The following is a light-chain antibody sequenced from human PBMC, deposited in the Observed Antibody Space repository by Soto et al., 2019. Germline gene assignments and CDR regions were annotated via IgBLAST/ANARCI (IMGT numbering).Light chain of an antibody. Sequence: VLTQSPDSLAVCLGEKATIKCKYSQSVLHRSNNNNYLSWYQLKPGQPPKVLIHWAATRESRDSDRLSHRGSGTDFSLPISSVYGEDVAVYYCQHYYGTPPTFGGGTK. CDR2: WAA. J-gene: IGKJ4*01. CDR1: QSVLHRSNNNNY. V-gene: IGKV4-1*01. CDR3: QHYYGTPPT.